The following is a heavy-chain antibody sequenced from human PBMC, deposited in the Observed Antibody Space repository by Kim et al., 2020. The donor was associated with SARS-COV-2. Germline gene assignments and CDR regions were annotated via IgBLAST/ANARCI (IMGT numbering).Heavy chain of an antibody. D-gene: IGHD2-15*01. V-gene: IGHV6-1*01. J-gene: IGHJ3*01. CDR3: ARSRSGAFDF. Sequence: DYGGSVKGRITINPDTSESQFSLHLNSLTPEDTAVYYCARSRSGAFDFWGQGTMVTVSS.